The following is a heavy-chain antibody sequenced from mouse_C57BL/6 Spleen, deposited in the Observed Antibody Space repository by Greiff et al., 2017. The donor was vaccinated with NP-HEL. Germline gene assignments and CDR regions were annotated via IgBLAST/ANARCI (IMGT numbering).Heavy chain of an antibody. J-gene: IGHJ1*03. D-gene: IGHD2-3*01. CDR3: ARDGYSSYWYFDV. Sequence: EVMLVESGGGLVKPGGSLKLSCAASGFTFSDYGMHWVRQAPEKGLEWVAYISSGSSTIYYVDTVKGRFTISRDNAKNTLFLQMTGLRSENTAMYYCARDGYSSYWYFDVWGTGTTVTVSS. CDR2: ISSGSSTI. CDR1: GFTFSDYG. V-gene: IGHV5-17*01.